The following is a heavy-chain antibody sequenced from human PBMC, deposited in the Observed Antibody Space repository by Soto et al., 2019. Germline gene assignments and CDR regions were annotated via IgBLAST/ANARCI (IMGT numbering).Heavy chain of an antibody. V-gene: IGHV3-23*01. J-gene: IGHJ4*02. Sequence: EVRLLESGGGLVQPGGSLRLSCAASGFTFSSYAMSWVRQAPGKGLEWVSAICGSGGSTYYADSVKGRFTISRDNSKHSPYLQMNSRRAEGKAVYYCGEDLGSMFVGATRGVDYWGQGTLVTVSS. CDR2: ICGSGGST. D-gene: IGHD1-26*01. CDR1: GFTFSSYA. CDR3: GEDLGSMFVGATRGVDY.